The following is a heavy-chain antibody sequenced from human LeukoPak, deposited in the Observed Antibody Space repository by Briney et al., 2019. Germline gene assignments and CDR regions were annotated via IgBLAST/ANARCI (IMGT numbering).Heavy chain of an antibody. CDR2: ISAYNSYT. CDR1: GYTFSTYG. Sequence: GASVKLSCKASGYTFSTYGVSWVRQAPGQGLEWMGWISAYNSYTRYVEKFQGRVTMTIDTSTNTADMELRSLRSDDTAVYYCATTRGSHVLTPYFDYWGQGTLVTVSS. D-gene: IGHD3-16*01. V-gene: IGHV1-18*01. J-gene: IGHJ4*02. CDR3: ATTRGSHVLTPYFDY.